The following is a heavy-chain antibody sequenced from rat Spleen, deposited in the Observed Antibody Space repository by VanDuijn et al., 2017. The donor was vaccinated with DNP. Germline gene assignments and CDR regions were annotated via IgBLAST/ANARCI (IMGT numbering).Heavy chain of an antibody. CDR2: ISYSGST. D-gene: IGHD1-3*01. CDR3: ARHGRVTTVATYWYFDF. Sequence: EVQLQESGPGLVKPSQSLSLTCSVTGYSITSNYWGWIRKFPGNNMEWIGHISYSGSTGYNPSLKSRISITRDTSKNQFFLQLNSVTTEDTATYYCARHGRVTTVATYWYFDFWGPGTMVTVSS. J-gene: IGHJ1*01. V-gene: IGHV3-1*01. CDR1: GYSITSNY.